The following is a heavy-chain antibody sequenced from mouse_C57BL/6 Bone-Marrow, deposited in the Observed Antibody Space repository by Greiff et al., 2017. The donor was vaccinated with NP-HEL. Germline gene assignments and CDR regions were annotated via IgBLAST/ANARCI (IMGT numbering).Heavy chain of an antibody. Sequence: VQLQQPGAELVKPGASVKLSCKASGYTFTSYWMHWVKQRPGQGLEWIGMIHPYSGSTNYNEKFKSKATLTVDKSSSTAYMQLSSLTSEDSAVYYCARGRLYYSNSYFDYWGQGTTLTVSS. J-gene: IGHJ2*01. D-gene: IGHD2-5*01. CDR1: GYTFTSYW. CDR3: ARGRLYYSNSYFDY. V-gene: IGHV1-64*01. CDR2: IHPYSGST.